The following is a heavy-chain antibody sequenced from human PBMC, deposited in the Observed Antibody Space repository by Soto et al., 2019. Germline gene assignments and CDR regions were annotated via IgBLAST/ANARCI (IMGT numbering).Heavy chain of an antibody. D-gene: IGHD4-4*01. CDR2: IGGSGGNR. Sequence: EVQLLKSGGGLVQPGGSLRLSCAASGFTFNAYAMTWVRHAPGKGLEWVSAIGGSGGNRYYAASVKGRFTISRDNSKDTVDLQMNRLRVEDTAVYYCARVASDYINSVDHWGQGILVTVSS. CDR1: GFTFNAYA. V-gene: IGHV3-23*01. CDR3: ARVASDYINSVDH. J-gene: IGHJ4*02.